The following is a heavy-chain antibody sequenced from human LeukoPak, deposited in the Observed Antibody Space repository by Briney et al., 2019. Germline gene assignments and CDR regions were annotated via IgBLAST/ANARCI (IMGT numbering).Heavy chain of an antibody. CDR2: FDPEDGET. Sequence: VASVKVSCKVSGYTLTELSMHWVRQAPGKGLEWMGGFDPEDGETIYAQKFQGRVTMTEDTSTDTAYMELSSLRSDDTAVYYCARDTPLSDDSSGYYYRDGFDYWGQGTLVTVSS. D-gene: IGHD3-22*01. V-gene: IGHV1-24*01. CDR3: ARDTPLSDDSSGYYYRDGFDY. CDR1: GYTLTELS. J-gene: IGHJ4*02.